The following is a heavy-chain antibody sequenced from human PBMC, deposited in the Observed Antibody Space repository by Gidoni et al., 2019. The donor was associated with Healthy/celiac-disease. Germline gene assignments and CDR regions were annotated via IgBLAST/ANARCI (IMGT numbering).Heavy chain of an antibody. Sequence: GQLLESGGALVQPAWSPTRSCSAACFTFCSDAVRWVRQAPVQGLEWGSAISGSGGSTYYADSVKGRVTITRDKSKNTVYLQMNSLRAEDTAVYYCAKDLTVSSRDDYYYYGMDVWGQGTTVTVSS. CDR1: CFTFCSDA. V-gene: IGHV3-23*01. D-gene: IGHD6-13*01. CDR2: ISGSGGST. J-gene: IGHJ6*02. CDR3: AKDLTVSSRDDYYYYGMDV.